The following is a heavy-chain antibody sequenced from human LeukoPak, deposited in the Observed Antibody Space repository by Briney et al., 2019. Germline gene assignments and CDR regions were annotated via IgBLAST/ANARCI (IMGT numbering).Heavy chain of an antibody. D-gene: IGHD3-22*01. CDR2: ISPDGSTS. CDR3: RYYDSSGSQTDY. V-gene: IGHV3-74*03. CDR1: GFNFNSYG. J-gene: IGHJ4*02. Sequence: GGSLRPSCVASGFNFNSYGMTWGRQAPGKGLMWVSRISPDGSTSLYADSVKGRFTISRDNGKNTLYLQMNSLRAEDTAVYYCRYYDSSGSQTDYWGQGTLVTVSS.